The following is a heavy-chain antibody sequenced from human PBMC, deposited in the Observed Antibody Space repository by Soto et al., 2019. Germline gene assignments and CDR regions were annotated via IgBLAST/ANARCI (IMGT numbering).Heavy chain of an antibody. V-gene: IGHV3-20*04. CDR2: INRHGDST. CDR3: ARDHRWGYEYGDYGDS. D-gene: IGHD4-17*01. Sequence: EVYLVVSGGGVVRPGGSLRLSCAASGFGFDEYGMSWVRQGPGKGLEWVSGINRHGDSTGYADSVKGRFTISRDNAKNSLYLEMNGLRAEDTAFYYCARDHRWGYEYGDYGDSWGQGTLVTVSS. J-gene: IGHJ4*02. CDR1: GFGFDEYG.